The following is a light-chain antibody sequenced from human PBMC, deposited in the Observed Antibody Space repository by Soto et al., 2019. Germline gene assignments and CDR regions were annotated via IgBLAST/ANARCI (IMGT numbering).Light chain of an antibody. J-gene: IGLJ1*01. CDR2: DVN. CDR1: SGDIGGYNY. Sequence: QSVLTQPRSVSGSPGQSVTISCTGASGDIGGYNYVSWYQHHPGKAPKLIIFDVNKRPSGVPDRFSGSKSGNTASLTISGLQPEDEADYYCCSYTSSSTLLVFGTGTKVTVL. CDR3: CSYTSSSTLLV. V-gene: IGLV2-11*01.